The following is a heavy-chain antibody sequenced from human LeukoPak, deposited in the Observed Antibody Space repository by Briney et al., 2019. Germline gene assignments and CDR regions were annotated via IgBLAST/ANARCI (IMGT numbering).Heavy chain of an antibody. D-gene: IGHD2-2*01. Sequence: SETLSLTCTVSGGSIRGYYWSWIRQTPGKGVEWGGYIYTSGSTNYNPSLKSRVTIPVDTSNNQFSLKLSSVTAADTAVYYCARVTDCSSSSCYGYMDVWGKGTTVTVSS. CDR1: GGSIRGYY. CDR2: IYTSGST. CDR3: ARVTDCSSSSCYGYMDV. J-gene: IGHJ6*03. V-gene: IGHV4-4*09.